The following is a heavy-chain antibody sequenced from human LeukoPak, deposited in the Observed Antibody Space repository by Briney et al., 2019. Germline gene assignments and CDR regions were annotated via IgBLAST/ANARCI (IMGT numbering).Heavy chain of an antibody. CDR3: AKDLQHLVRTLSFDY. CDR1: GFTFSSYW. Sequence: GRSLRLSCAASGFTFSSYWMYWVRHAPGKGLVWVSRINGDGSTTNYADSVKGRFTISRDDSRNTLYLQMNSLRPEDTALYYCAKDLQHLVRTLSFDYWGQGTLVTVSS. D-gene: IGHD6-13*01. J-gene: IGHJ4*02. CDR2: INGDGSTT. V-gene: IGHV3-74*01.